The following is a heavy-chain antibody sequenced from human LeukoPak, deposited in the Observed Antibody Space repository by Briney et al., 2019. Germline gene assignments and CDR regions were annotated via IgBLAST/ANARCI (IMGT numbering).Heavy chain of an antibody. CDR1: GYTFTGYY. CDR2: INPNSGGT. Sequence: GASVKVSCKASGYTFTGYYMHWVRQAPGQGLEWMGWINPNSGGTNYAQKFQGRVTMTRDTSISTVYMELSRLRSDDTAVYYCARDTSRLYCSSTSCWGKYYFDYWGQGTLVTVSS. V-gene: IGHV1-2*02. D-gene: IGHD2-2*01. J-gene: IGHJ4*02. CDR3: ARDTSRLYCSSTSCWGKYYFDY.